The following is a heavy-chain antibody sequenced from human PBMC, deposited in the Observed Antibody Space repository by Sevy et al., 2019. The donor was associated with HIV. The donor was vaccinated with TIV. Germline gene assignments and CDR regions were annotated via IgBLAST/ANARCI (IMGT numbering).Heavy chain of an antibody. CDR2: ISAYNGNT. V-gene: IGHV1-18*01. J-gene: IGHJ6*02. D-gene: IGHD2-15*01. CDR3: ARDTPCSGGSCYDEGFGGAYGMDV. CDR1: GYTFTSYG. Sequence: ASLKVSCKASGYTFTSYGISWVRQAPGQGLEWMGWISAYNGNTNYAQKLQGRVTMTTDTSTSTAYMELRSLRSDDTAVYYCARDTPCSGGSCYDEGFGGAYGMDVWGQGTTVTVSS.